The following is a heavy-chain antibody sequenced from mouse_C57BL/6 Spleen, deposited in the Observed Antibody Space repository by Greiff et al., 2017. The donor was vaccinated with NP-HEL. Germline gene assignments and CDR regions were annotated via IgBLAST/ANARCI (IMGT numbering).Heavy chain of an antibody. CDR2: IYPGDGDT. V-gene: IGHV1-82*01. Sequence: VQRVESGPELVKPGASVKISCKASGYAFSSSWMNWVKQRPGKGLEWIGRIYPGDGDTNYNGKFKGKATLTADKSSSTAYMQLSSLTSEDSAVYFCAFNYYGSSYVRYFDVWGTGTTVTVSS. CDR3: AFNYYGSSYVRYFDV. J-gene: IGHJ1*03. CDR1: GYAFSSSW. D-gene: IGHD1-1*01.